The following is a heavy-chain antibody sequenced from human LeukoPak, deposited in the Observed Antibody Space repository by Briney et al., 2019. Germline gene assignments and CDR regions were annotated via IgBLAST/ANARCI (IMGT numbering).Heavy chain of an antibody. D-gene: IGHD3-10*01. J-gene: IGHJ4*02. Sequence: PGGSLRLSCVDSGFTFTNAWMSWVRQAPGKGLEWIGRIKSKTDGETTNYAEPVRGRFTISRDDSKSAVYLQMNSLKIEDTAVYYCTTDLGTYYHGSQRLIPIDYWGQGTLVTVSS. CDR3: TTDLGTYYHGSQRLIPIDY. V-gene: IGHV3-15*01. CDR1: GFTFTNAW. CDR2: IKSKTDGETT.